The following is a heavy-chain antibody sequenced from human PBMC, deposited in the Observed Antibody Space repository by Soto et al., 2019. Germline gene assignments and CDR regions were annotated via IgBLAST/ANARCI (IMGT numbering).Heavy chain of an antibody. CDR3: ARVAYTSRATHWFDC. D-gene: IGHD3-16*01. V-gene: IGHV1-69*01. Sequence: QVQLVQSVAEVKKPGSSVRVSCKASGGTFSNYAVSWVRQAPGQGLEWMGDIIPIFGTTNYAQKFQGRVTIAADESTSTGYMELTNLRSEDTALYYCARVAYTSRATHWFDCWGQGTLVTVSS. CDR2: IIPIFGTT. J-gene: IGHJ5*01. CDR1: GGTFSNYA.